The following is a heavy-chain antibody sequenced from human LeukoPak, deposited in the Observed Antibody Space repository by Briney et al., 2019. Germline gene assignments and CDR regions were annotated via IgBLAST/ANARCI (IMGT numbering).Heavy chain of an antibody. V-gene: IGHV3-30*02. CDR3: AKLKHGNTFDPFDV. D-gene: IGHD1-26*01. CDR1: GFTFSSYG. CDR2: IRYDGSNK. Sequence: GGSLRLSCAASGFTFSSYGMHWVRQAPGKGLEWVAFIRYDGSNKYYADSVKGRFTISRDNSKNTLYLQMNGLRGEDTAIYYCAKLKHGNTFDPFDVWGQGTMVTVSS. J-gene: IGHJ3*01.